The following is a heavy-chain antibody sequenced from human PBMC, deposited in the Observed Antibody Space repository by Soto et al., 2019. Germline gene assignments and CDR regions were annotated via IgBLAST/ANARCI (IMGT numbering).Heavy chain of an antibody. CDR3: ARRSPHYDILTGTRGDAFDI. V-gene: IGHV4-61*08. J-gene: IGHJ3*02. Sequence: SETLSLTCAVSGGSISSGGYSWSWIRQPPGKGLEWIGYIYYSGSTNYNPSLKSRVTISVDTSKNQFSLKLSSVTAADTAVYYCARRSPHYDILTGTRGDAFDIWGQGTMVTVSS. CDR1: GGSISSGGYS. CDR2: IYYSGST. D-gene: IGHD3-9*01.